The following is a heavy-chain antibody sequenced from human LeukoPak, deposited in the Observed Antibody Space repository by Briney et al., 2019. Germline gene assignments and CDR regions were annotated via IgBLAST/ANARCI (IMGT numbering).Heavy chain of an antibody. CDR2: INPNSGGT. J-gene: IGHJ4*02. D-gene: IGHD4-17*01. CDR3: ARDLIGDYRY. Sequence: GASVKVSCKASGYTFTGYYMHWMRQAPGQGPEWMGWINPNSGGTSYAQKFQGRVTMTRDTSISTAYMELSRLRSDDTAVYYCARDLIGDYRYWGQGTLVTVSS. V-gene: IGHV1-2*02. CDR1: GYTFTGYY.